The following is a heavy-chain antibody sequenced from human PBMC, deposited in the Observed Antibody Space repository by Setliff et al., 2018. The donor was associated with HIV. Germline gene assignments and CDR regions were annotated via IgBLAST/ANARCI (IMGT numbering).Heavy chain of an antibody. J-gene: IGHJ1*01. V-gene: IGHV5-51*01. CDR1: GFSFTNYW. D-gene: IGHD5-12*01. CDR3: ARQARDDLYFQH. Sequence: GESLKISCKGSGFSFTNYWIGWVRQMPGKGLEWMGIIYPGDSDTRYSPSFQGQVTISADKSISTAYLQWSGLTASDNAMYFCARQARDDLYFQHWGQGTLVTVSS. CDR2: IYPGDSDT.